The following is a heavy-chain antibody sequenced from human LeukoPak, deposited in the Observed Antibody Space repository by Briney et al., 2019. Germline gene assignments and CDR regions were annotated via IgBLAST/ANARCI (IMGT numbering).Heavy chain of an antibody. V-gene: IGHV3-21*01. J-gene: IGHJ3*02. CDR1: GFTFSSYS. CDR3: ARGLYYYDSSGYYYKHAFDI. Sequence: GGSLRLSCAASGFTFSSYSMNWVRQAPGKGLEWVSSISSSSSYIYYADSVKGRFTISRDNAKNSLYLQMNSLRAEDTAVYYCARGLYYYDSSGYYYKHAFDIWGQRTMVTVSS. D-gene: IGHD3-22*01. CDR2: ISSSSSYI.